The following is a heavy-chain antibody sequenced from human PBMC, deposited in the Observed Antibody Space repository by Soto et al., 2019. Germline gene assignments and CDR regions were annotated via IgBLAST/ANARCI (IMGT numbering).Heavy chain of an antibody. Sequence: WTWIRKPPGKGLEWVGYLYYSGTTYYNLSLQSRVTISVDTSKNQFSLKVKFVTAADTAIYYCARAGSTWRYFFDYWGQGALVTVSS. D-gene: IGHD6-13*01. CDR3: ARAGSTWRYFFDY. CDR2: LYYSGTT. J-gene: IGHJ4*02. V-gene: IGHV4-59*01.